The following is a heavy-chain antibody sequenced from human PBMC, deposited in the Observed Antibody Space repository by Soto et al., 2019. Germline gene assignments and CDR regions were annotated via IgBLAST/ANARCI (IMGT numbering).Heavy chain of an antibody. J-gene: IGHJ4*02. CDR1: GFTFSTYS. Sequence: EVQLVESGGGLVQPGGSLRLSCAASGFTFSTYSMNWVRQAPGKGLECVSYISSSSSNIYYADSVKGRFTISRDNAKNSLYLHLIGLRDEATAVYYCARADFSMKYWGQGTLVTVSS. D-gene: IGHD3-3*01. CDR3: ARADFSMKY. V-gene: IGHV3-48*02. CDR2: ISSSSSNI.